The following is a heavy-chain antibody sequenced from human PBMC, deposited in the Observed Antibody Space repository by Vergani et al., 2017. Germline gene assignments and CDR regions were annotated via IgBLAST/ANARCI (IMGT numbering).Heavy chain of an antibody. V-gene: IGHV3-30*04. D-gene: IGHD6-13*01. CDR1: GFTFSNYA. Sequence: QVQLVESGGGVVQPGRSLRLSCAASGFTFSNYAIHWVRQPPGKGLEWVAVISNDRRNEYFADSVKGRFTISRDNSKNTVYLQMNSLRAEDTAVYYCARGGREYSSNWYFDYWGRGTLVTVSS. CDR3: ARGGREYSSNWYFDY. J-gene: IGHJ4*02. CDR2: ISNDRRNE.